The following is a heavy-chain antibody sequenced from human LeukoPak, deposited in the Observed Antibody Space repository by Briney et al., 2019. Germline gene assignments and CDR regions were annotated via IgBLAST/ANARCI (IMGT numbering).Heavy chain of an antibody. J-gene: IGHJ5*02. CDR1: GYTFTGYY. V-gene: IGHV1-69*13. Sequence: ASVKVSCKASGYTFTGYYMHWVRQAPGQGLEWMGGIIPIFGTANYAQKFQGRVTITADESTSTAYMELSSLRSEDTAVYYCAVTEPVPAAISRRFDPWGQGTLVTVSS. CDR2: IIPIFGTA. CDR3: AVTEPVPAAISRRFDP. D-gene: IGHD2-2*02.